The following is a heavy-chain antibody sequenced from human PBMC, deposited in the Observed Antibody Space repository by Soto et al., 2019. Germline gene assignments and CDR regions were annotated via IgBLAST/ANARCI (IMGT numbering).Heavy chain of an antibody. V-gene: IGHV4-59*01. CDR1: GGSISSYY. D-gene: IGHD4-17*01. CDR2: IYYSGST. Sequence: PSETLSLTCTVSGGSISSYYWSWIRQPPGKGLEWIGYIYYSGSTNYNPSLKSRVTISVDTSKNQFSLKLSSVTAADTAVYYCARGRDYGDYFVDYWGQGTLVTVSS. J-gene: IGHJ4*02. CDR3: ARGRDYGDYFVDY.